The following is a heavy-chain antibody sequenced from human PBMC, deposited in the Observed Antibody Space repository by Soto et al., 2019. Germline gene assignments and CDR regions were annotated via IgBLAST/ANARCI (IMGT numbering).Heavy chain of an antibody. D-gene: IGHD6-13*01. Sequence: SETLSLTCAVYGGSFSGYYWSWIRQPPGKGLEWIGEINHSGSTNYNPSLKSRVTISVDTSKNTLYLQMNSLRAEDTAVYYCVRGGLHGSSWPPPVGLDPWGQGTLVTVS. CDR3: VRGGLHGSSWPPPVGLDP. CDR2: INHSGST. V-gene: IGHV4-34*01. CDR1: GGSFSGYY. J-gene: IGHJ5*02.